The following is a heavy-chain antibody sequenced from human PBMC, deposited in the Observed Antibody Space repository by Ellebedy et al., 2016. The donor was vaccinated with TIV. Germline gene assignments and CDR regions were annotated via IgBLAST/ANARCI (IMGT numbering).Heavy chain of an antibody. CDR1: GFTFSSYG. CDR3: ARDIVVVPAAIGVDCSGGSCYSGGTDY. Sequence: GESLKISCAASGFTFSSYGMHWVRQAPGKGLEWVAVIWYDGSNKYYADSVKGRFTISRDNSKNTLYLQMNSLRAEDTGVYYCARDIVVVPAAIGVDCSGGSCYSGGTDYWGQGTLVTVSS. CDR2: IWYDGSNK. V-gene: IGHV3-33*01. D-gene: IGHD2-15*01. J-gene: IGHJ4*02.